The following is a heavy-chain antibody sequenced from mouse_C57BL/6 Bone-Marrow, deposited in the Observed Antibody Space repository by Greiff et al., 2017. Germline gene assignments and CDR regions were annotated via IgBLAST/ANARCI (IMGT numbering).Heavy chain of an antibody. Sequence: VQGVESGPGLVQPSQSLSITCTVSGFSLTSYGVHWVRQSPGKGLEWLGVIWRGGSTDYNAAFMSRLSITKDNSKSQVFFKMNSLQAYDTAIYYCAKSYYSIYYYAMDYWGQGTSVTVSS. J-gene: IGHJ4*01. CDR3: AKSYYSIYYYAMDY. D-gene: IGHD2-5*01. CDR1: GFSLTSYG. CDR2: IWRGGST. V-gene: IGHV2-5*01.